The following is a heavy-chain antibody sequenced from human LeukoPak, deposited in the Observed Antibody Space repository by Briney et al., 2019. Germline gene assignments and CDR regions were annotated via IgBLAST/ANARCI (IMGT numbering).Heavy chain of an antibody. D-gene: IGHD3-10*01. CDR3: VRASGSFDY. CDR1: GFTFSDYG. CDR2: IWSDSSHK. V-gene: IGHV3-33*01. Sequence: GGSLRLSCAASGFTFSDYGIHWVRRAPGKGLEWVAVIWSDSSHKYYADSVKGRFAISRDNSRKTLWLQMSSLRVEDTAVYYCVRASGSFDYWGQGTLVTVSS. J-gene: IGHJ4*02.